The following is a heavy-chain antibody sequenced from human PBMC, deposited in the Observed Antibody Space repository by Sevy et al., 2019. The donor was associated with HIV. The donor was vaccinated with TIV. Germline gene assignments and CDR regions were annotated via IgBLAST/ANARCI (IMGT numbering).Heavy chain of an antibody. CDR1: GGTFSSYA. D-gene: IGHD3-10*01. CDR2: IIPIFGTA. CDR3: ARVQAWFRGLLSNQYYYYYGMDV. J-gene: IGHJ6*02. Sequence: ASVKVSCKASGGTFSSYAISWVRQAPGQGLEWMGGIIPIFGTANYAQKFQGRVTITADESTSTAYMELSSLRSGDTAVYYCARVQAWFRGLLSNQYYYYYGMDVWGQGTTVTVSS. V-gene: IGHV1-69*13.